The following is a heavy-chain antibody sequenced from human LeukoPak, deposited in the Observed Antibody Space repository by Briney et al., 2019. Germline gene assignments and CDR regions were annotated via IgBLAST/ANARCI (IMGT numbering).Heavy chain of an antibody. CDR3: ARGEQQLVEVEILAFDI. Sequence: SETLSLTCAVYGGSFSGYYWSWIRQPPGKGLEWIGEINHSGSTNYNPSLKSRVTISVDTSKNQFSLKLSSVTAADTAVYYCARGEQQLVEVEILAFDIWGQGTMVTVSS. CDR1: GGSFSGYY. CDR2: INHSGST. J-gene: IGHJ3*02. V-gene: IGHV4-34*01. D-gene: IGHD6-13*01.